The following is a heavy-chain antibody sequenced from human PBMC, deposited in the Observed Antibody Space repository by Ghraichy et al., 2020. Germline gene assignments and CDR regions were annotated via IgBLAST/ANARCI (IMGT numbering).Heavy chain of an antibody. CDR1: GDSVSSSSAA. Sequence: SQTLSLTCVISGDSVSSSSAAWNWIRQSPSRGLEWLGRTYYRSKWYNDYAVSVKSRITINPDTSKNHFSLQLNSVTPEDTAVYFCVRTIPVVGSCVDCWGQGSLVTVSS. V-gene: IGHV6-1*01. CDR3: VRTIPVVGSCVDC. J-gene: IGHJ4*02. D-gene: IGHD2-15*01. CDR2: TYYRSKWYN.